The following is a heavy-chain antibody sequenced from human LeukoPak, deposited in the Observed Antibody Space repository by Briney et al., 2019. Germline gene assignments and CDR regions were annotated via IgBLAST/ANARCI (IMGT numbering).Heavy chain of an antibody. CDR2: ISGSGDST. Sequence: PGGSLRLSCAASGFTFSNYAMSWVRQAPGKGLEWVSAISGSGDSTYYADSVKGRFTISRDNSKNTVYLQMNSLRSGDTAVYYCAKDYQLLISYYDYYMDVWGKGTTVTVSS. D-gene: IGHD2-2*01. CDR3: AKDYQLLISYYDYYMDV. J-gene: IGHJ6*03. V-gene: IGHV3-23*01. CDR1: GFTFSNYA.